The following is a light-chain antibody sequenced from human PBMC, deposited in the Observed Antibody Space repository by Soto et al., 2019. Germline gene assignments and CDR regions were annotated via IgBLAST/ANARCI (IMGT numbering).Light chain of an antibody. CDR1: QGISSY. Sequence: DIQLTQSPSFLSASIGDRVTITCRASQGISSYLARYQQKPGKAPKLLIYAASNLQSGVPSRYSGSGSGTEFTLTISSLQPEDFATYCCQQLNSYPLTFGGGTKVEIK. CDR2: AAS. V-gene: IGKV1-9*01. J-gene: IGKJ4*01. CDR3: QQLNSYPLT.